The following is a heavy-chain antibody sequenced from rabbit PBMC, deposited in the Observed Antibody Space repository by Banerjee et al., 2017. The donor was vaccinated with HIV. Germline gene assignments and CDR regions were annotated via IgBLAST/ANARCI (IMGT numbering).Heavy chain of an antibody. D-gene: IGHD1-1*01. Sequence: QEQLVESGGGLVQPEGSLTLTCKASGIDFSSNAMSWVRQAPGKGLEWIGCIYAGSNVTDYASWVNGRFTISKTSSTTVTLQMTSLTAADTATYFCAGGGANGSGKWIRRLDLWGPGTLVTVS. CDR1: GIDFSSNA. J-gene: IGHJ3*01. CDR2: IYAGSNVT. CDR3: AGGGANGSGKWIRRLDL. V-gene: IGHV1S45*01.